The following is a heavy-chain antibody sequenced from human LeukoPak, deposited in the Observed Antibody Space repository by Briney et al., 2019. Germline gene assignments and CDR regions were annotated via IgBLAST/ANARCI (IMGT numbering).Heavy chain of an antibody. Sequence: SETLSLTCAVYGGSFSGYYWSWIRQPPGKGLEWIGEINHSGSTNYNPSLKSRVTISVDTSKNQFSLKLSSVTAADTAVYYCAREGFIVARTIDYWGQGTLVTVSS. V-gene: IGHV4-34*01. D-gene: IGHD6-6*01. CDR3: AREGFIVARTIDY. CDR1: GGSFSGYY. J-gene: IGHJ4*02. CDR2: INHSGST.